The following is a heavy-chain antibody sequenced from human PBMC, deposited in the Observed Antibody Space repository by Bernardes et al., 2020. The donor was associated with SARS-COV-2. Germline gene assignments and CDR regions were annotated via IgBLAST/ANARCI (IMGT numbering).Heavy chain of an antibody. CDR2: ISSSSSYI. CDR1: GFTFSSYS. J-gene: IGHJ3*02. CDR3: AREHDYGGTDAFDI. Sequence: GGSLRLSCAASGFTFSSYSMNWVRQSPGKGLEWVASISSSSSYIYYADSVKGRFTISRDNAKNSLYLQMNSLRAEDTAVYYCAREHDYGGTDAFDIWGQGTMVTVSS. D-gene: IGHD4-17*01. V-gene: IGHV3-21*01.